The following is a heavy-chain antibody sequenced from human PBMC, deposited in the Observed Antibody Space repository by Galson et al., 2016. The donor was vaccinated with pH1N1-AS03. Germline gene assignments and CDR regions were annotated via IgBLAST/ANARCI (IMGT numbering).Heavy chain of an antibody. J-gene: IGHJ5*02. CDR2: IPYDGSNE. D-gene: IGHD6-13*01. CDR1: GFTFSNYG. V-gene: IGHV3-30*03. Sequence: SLRLSCAASGFTFSNYGMHWVRQAPGKGLEWVAGIPYDGSNEYYADSVKGRSTVSRDNSKNTLFLQMNSLRIEDTAVYYCALGRRAALAGVPLDRWGQGTLVTVSS. CDR3: ALGRRAALAGVPLDR.